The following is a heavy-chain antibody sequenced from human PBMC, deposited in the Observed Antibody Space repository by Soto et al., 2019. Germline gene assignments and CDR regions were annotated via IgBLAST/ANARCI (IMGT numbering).Heavy chain of an antibody. V-gene: IGHV3-9*01. J-gene: IGHJ4*02. D-gene: IGHD6-19*01. CDR3: AKEAGYSSGWYPIDY. CDR2: ISWNSGSI. Sequence: GGSLRLSCAASGFTFDDYAMHWVRQAPGKGLEWVSGISWNSGSIGYADSVKGRFTISRDNAKNSLYLQMNSLRAGDTALYYCAKEAGYSSGWYPIDYWGQGTLVTVSS. CDR1: GFTFDDYA.